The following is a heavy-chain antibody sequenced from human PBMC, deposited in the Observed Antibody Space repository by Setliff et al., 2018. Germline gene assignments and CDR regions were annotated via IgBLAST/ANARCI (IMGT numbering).Heavy chain of an antibody. CDR3: ARVPNFWSGYLDY. CDR1: GGSFSGYY. J-gene: IGHJ4*02. V-gene: IGHV4-34*01. Sequence: PSETLSLTCAVYGGSFSGYYWSWIRQPPGKGLEWIGEINHSGSTNYNPSLKSRVTISVDTSKNQFSLKLSSVTAADTAVYYCARVPNFWSGYLDYWGQGTLVTVPQ. CDR2: INHSGST. D-gene: IGHD3-3*01.